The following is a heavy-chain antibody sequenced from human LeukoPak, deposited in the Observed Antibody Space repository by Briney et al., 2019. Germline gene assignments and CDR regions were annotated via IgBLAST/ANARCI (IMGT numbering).Heavy chain of an antibody. CDR2: IYSGGST. Sequence: PGGSLRLSCAASGFTVSSNYMSWVRQAPGKGLEWVSVIYSGGSTYYADSVKGRFTISRDNSKNTLYLQMNSLRAEDTAVYYCARDLYRIQPTYYYYYYMDVWGKGTTVTVSS. V-gene: IGHV3-53*01. D-gene: IGHD5-18*01. J-gene: IGHJ6*03. CDR1: GFTVSSNY. CDR3: ARDLYRIQPTYYYYYYMDV.